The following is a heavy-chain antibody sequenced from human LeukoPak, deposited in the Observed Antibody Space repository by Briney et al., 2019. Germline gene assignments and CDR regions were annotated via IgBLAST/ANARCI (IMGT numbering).Heavy chain of an antibody. CDR3: ARDHITIFGVVTFGWFDP. Sequence: ASVKVSCKASGYTFTSYGISWVRQAPGQGLEWMEWISAYNGNTNYAQKLQGRVTMTTDTSTSTAYMELRSLRSDDTAVYYCARDHITIFGVVTFGWFDPWGQGTLVTVSS. V-gene: IGHV1-18*01. CDR2: ISAYNGNT. D-gene: IGHD3-3*01. CDR1: GYTFTSYG. J-gene: IGHJ5*02.